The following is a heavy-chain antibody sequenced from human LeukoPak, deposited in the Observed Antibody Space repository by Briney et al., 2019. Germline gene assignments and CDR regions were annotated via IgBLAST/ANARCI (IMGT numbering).Heavy chain of an antibody. D-gene: IGHD3-22*01. CDR3: ARDRGYSDSSGSLDY. Sequence: PGGSLRLSCVASGFTIRNYGMHWVRQAPGKGLVWVSRISTDGSITTNADSVKGRFTFSRDNAKNTLYLQMNTLRAEDTAVYYCARDRGYSDSSGSLDYWGQGTLVTVSS. V-gene: IGHV3-74*01. CDR1: GFTIRNYG. CDR2: ISTDGSIT. J-gene: IGHJ4*02.